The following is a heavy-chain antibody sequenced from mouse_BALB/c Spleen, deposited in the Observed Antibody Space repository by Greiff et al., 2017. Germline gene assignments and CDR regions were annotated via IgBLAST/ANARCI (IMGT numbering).Heavy chain of an antibody. J-gene: IGHJ1*01. CDR3: ARRGIHYWYFDV. V-gene: IGHV5-2*03. CDR1: EYEFPSHD. Sequence: GKLMESGGGLVQPGESLKLSCESNEYEFPSHDMSWVRKTPEKRLELVAAINSDGGSTYYPDTMERRFIISRDNTKKTLYLQMSSLRSEDTALYYCARRGIHYWYFDVWGAGTTVTVSS. CDR2: INSDGGST.